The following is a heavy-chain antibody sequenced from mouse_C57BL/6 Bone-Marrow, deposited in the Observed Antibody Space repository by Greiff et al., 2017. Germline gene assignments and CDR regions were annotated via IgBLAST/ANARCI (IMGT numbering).Heavy chain of an antibody. V-gene: IGHV1-76*01. CDR3: AIYYYGSTFAY. CDR2: IYPGSGNT. D-gene: IGHD1-1*01. CDR1: GYTFTDYY. Sequence: LQESGAELVRPGASVKLSCKASGYTFTDYYINWVKQRPGQGLEWIARIYPGSGNTYYNEKFKGKATLTAEKSSSTAYMQLSSLTSEDSAVYFCAIYYYGSTFAYWGQGTLVTVSA. J-gene: IGHJ3*01.